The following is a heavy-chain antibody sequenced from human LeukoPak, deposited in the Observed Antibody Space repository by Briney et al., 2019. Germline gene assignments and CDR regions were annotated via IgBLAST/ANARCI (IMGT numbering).Heavy chain of an antibody. J-gene: IGHJ3*02. Sequence: GESLKISCKGSGYSFTSYWIGWVRQMPGKGLEWMGIIYPGDSDTRDSPSFQGKVTISADKSISTAYLQWSSLKASDTAMCYCARIGYYYDSSESYDAFDIWGQGTMVTVSS. D-gene: IGHD3-22*01. CDR2: IYPGDSDT. CDR3: ARIGYYYDSSESYDAFDI. CDR1: GYSFTSYW. V-gene: IGHV5-51*01.